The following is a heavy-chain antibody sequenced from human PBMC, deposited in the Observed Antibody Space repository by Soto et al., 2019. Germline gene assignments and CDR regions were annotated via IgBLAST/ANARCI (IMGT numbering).Heavy chain of an antibody. J-gene: IGHJ4*02. CDR2: IYYSGST. V-gene: IGHV4-59*01. CDR3: ARVPRIAAPYFDY. CDR1: GGSISSYY. Sequence: SETLSLTCTVSGGSISSYYLSWIRQPPGKGLEWIGYIYYSGSTNYNPSLKSRVTISVDTSKNQFSLKLSSVTAADTAVYYCARVPRIAAPYFDYWGQGTLVTVYS. D-gene: IGHD6-13*01.